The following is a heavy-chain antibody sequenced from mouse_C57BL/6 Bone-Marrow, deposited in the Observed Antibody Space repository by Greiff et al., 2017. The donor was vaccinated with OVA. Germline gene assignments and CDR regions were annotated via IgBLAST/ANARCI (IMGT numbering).Heavy chain of an antibody. CDR2: ISSGSSTI. CDR3: AKGGDSNYNYAMDY. D-gene: IGHD2-5*01. J-gene: IGHJ4*01. Sequence: DVQLVESGGGLVKPGGSLKLSCAASGFTFSDYGMHWVRQAPETGLEWVAYISSGSSTIYYADTVKGRFTITRDNAKNTLFLQMTSLRSEDTAMDYCAKGGDSNYNYAMDYWGQGTSVTVSS. CDR1: GFTFSDYG. V-gene: IGHV5-17*01.